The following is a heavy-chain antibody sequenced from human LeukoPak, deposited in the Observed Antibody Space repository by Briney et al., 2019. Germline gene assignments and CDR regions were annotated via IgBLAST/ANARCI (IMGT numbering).Heavy chain of an antibody. V-gene: IGHV4-59*01. CDR2: IHYSGKT. J-gene: IGHJ4*02. CDR1: GGSISSYY. D-gene: IGHD2-15*01. CDR3: ARLGTCSGGHCLPDY. Sequence: SETLSLTCTVSGGSISSYYWSWIRQPPGKGLESIGYIHYSGKTDYHPPLKSRVTISVDTSKNQSSLKLTSVTAPDTAVYYCARLGTCSGGHCLPDYWGQGTLVTVSS.